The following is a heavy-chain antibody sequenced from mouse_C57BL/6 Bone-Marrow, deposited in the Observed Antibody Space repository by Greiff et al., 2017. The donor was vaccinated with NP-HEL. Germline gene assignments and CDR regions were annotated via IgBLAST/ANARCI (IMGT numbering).Heavy chain of an antibody. J-gene: IGHJ3*01. CDR1: GYSFTGYY. Sequence: VQLQQSGPELVKPGASVKISCKASGYSFTGYYMNWVKQSPEKSLEWIGEINPSTGGTTYNQKFKAKATLTVDKSSSTAYMQLKSLTSEDSAVDYCARDGNCFAYWGQGTLVTVSA. D-gene: IGHD2-1*01. V-gene: IGHV1-42*01. CDR2: INPSTGGT. CDR3: ARDGNCFAY.